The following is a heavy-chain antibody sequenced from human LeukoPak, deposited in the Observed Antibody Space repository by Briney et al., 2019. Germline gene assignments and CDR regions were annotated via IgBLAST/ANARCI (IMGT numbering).Heavy chain of an antibody. J-gene: IGHJ3*02. V-gene: IGHV3-48*01. CDR3: ARDPDTAMGSDAFDI. CDR2: ISSSSSTI. D-gene: IGHD5-18*01. CDR1: GFTFSSYW. Sequence: GGSLRLSCAASGFTFSSYWMSWVRQAPGKGLEWVSYISSSSSTIYYADSVKGRFTISRDNAKNSLYLQMNSLRAEDTAVYYCARDPDTAMGSDAFDIWGQGTMVTVSS.